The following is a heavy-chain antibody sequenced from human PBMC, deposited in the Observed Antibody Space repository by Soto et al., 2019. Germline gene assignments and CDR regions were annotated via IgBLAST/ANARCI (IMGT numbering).Heavy chain of an antibody. D-gene: IGHD3-3*01. J-gene: IGHJ6*02. CDR1: GGSISSGGYY. Sequence: SETLSLTCTVSGGSISSGGYYWSWIRQHPGKGLEWIGYIYYSGSTYYNPSLKSRVTISVDTSKNQFSLKLSSVTAADTAVCYCARVSDYDFWSGHYYYGMDVWGQGTTVTVSS. V-gene: IGHV4-31*03. CDR2: IYYSGST. CDR3: ARVSDYDFWSGHYYYGMDV.